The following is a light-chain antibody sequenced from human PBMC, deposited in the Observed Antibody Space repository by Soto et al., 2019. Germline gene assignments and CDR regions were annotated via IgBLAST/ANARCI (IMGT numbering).Light chain of an antibody. CDR1: QSISSY. V-gene: IGKV1-39*01. CDR2: AAS. J-gene: IGKJ4*01. CDR3: QQSYSAPLT. Sequence: DIQMTQSPSSLSASVGDRVTITCLASQSISSYLNWYQQNPGKAPKLLIYAASSLQSGVPSRFSGSGSGTDFALNLSSLQPEGFATYYWQQSYSAPLTFGGGTKVEIK.